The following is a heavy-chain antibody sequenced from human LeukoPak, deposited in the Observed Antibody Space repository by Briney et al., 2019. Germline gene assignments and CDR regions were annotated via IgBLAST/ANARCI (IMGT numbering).Heavy chain of an antibody. CDR3: ARFPRGDILTGYFRSNWFDP. J-gene: IGHJ5*02. D-gene: IGHD3-9*01. V-gene: IGHV4-34*01. CDR2: INHSGST. CDR1: GGTFSGYY. Sequence: SETLSLTCAIFGGTFSGYYWSWIRQPPGKGVVWIGEINHSGSTDYNPSLKSRITITVATSKNQFSLKLSSVTAADTAVYYCARFPRGDILTGYFRSNWFDPWGQGTLVTVSS.